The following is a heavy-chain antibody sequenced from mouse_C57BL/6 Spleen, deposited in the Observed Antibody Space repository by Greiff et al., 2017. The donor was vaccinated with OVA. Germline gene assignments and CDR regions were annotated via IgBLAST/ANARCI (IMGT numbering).Heavy chain of an antibody. J-gene: IGHJ2*01. CDR2: ISYSGST. D-gene: IGHD3-1*01. CDR1: GYSITSGYD. CDR3: ARGGLRSFDY. Sequence: EVQRVESGPGMVKPSQSLSLTCTVTGYSITSGYDWHWIRHFPGNKLEWMGYISYSGSTNYNPSLKSRISITHDTSKNHFFLKLNSVTTEDTATYYCARGGLRSFDYWGQGTTLTVSS. V-gene: IGHV3-1*01.